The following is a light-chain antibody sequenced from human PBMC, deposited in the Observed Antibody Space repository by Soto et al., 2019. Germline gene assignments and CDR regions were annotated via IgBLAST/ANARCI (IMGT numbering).Light chain of an antibody. V-gene: IGKV3-11*01. CDR3: HQHSNWPLT. CDR1: QSVGTS. CDR2: DVS. Sequence: EIVLTQSPDTLSLSPGERTTLSCRASQSVGTSLAWYQQKPGQAPSLLISDVSNRATGIPARFSGSGSRTDFTLTISSLEHEDFAVYDCHQHSNWPLTFGGGTKVEIK. J-gene: IGKJ4*01.